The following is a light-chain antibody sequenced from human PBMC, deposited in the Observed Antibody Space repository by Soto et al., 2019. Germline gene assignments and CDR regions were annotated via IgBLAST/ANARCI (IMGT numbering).Light chain of an antibody. CDR2: KSS. CDR1: QSISSW. V-gene: IGKV1-5*03. CDR3: QQYNSYSGA. Sequence: DIQMTQSPSTLSASVGDRVTITCRASQSISSWLAWYQQKPGKAPKLLIYKSSSLESGVPSRFSGSGSGTEFTLNISSLQPDDFATYYCQQYNSYSGAFGHGTKVEIK. J-gene: IGKJ1*01.